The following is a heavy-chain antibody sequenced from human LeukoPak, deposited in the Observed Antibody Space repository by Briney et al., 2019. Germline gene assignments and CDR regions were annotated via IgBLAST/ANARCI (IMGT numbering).Heavy chain of an antibody. J-gene: IGHJ4*02. D-gene: IGHD3-10*01. CDR1: GFTFSSSA. Sequence: GSLRLSCAASGFTFSSSAMSWVRQAPGKGLEWMTVISYDGSVIYNADSVKGRFTISRDNSKNTLYLQMDSLRADDTAVYYCAKERSFGPRDFDYWGQGTLVTVSS. CDR3: AKERSFGPRDFDY. CDR2: ISYDGSVI. V-gene: IGHV3-30*18.